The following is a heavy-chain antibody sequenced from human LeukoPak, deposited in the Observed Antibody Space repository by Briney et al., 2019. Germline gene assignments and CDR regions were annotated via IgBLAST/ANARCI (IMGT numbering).Heavy chain of an antibody. J-gene: IGHJ5*02. V-gene: IGHV1-69*01. D-gene: IGHD2-8*01. Sequence: SVKVSCKASGGTFSSYAISWVRQAPGQGLEWMGGIIPIFGTANYAQKFQGRVTITADESTSTAYMELSSLRSEDTAVYYCARGGPDVRIINWFDPWGQGTLVTVSS. CDR3: ARGGPDVRIINWFDP. CDR2: IIPIFGTA. CDR1: GGTFSSYA.